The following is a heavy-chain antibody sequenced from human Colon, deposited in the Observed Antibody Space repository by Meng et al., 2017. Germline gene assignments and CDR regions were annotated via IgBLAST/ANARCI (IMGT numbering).Heavy chain of an antibody. V-gene: IGHV6-1*01. CDR2: TYYRSKWSN. J-gene: IGHJ4*02. CDR1: GDSVSTNSVT. D-gene: IGHD7-27*01. CDR3: ARGNGANWGKFDY. Sequence: LRLSCVIFGDSVSTNSVTWNWFRQSPSRGLEWLGRTYYRSKWSNDSAVSVKSRISINPDTSKNQFSLQLSSVTPEDTAVYYCARGNGANWGKFDYWGQGNQVT.